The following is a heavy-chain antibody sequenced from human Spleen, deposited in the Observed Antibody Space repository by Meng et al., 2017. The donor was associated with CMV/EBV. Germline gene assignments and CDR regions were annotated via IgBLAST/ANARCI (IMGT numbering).Heavy chain of an antibody. J-gene: IGHJ4*02. Sequence: QVQLQQWGAGLLKPSEALSLTCAVYGGSFSGYYWSWIRQPPGKGLEWIGEINHSGSTNYNPSLKSRVTISVDTSKNQFSLKLSSVTAADTAVYHCARELGAAARSYWGQGTLVTVSS. CDR1: GGSFSGYY. CDR3: ARELGAAARSY. V-gene: IGHV4-34*01. CDR2: INHSGST. D-gene: IGHD6-13*01.